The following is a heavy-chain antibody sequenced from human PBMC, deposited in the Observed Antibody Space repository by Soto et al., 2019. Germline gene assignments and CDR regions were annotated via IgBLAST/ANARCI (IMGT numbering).Heavy chain of an antibody. D-gene: IGHD2-2*01. J-gene: IGHJ4*02. CDR3: ARAEVVVVPAAMGTDYYFDY. CDR2: TYYSGST. V-gene: IGHV4-30-4*08. Sequence: SETLSLTCTVSGGSISSGDYYWSWIHQPPGQGLEWIGYTYYSGSTYYHPSLKSRVTISVDTSKNQFSLKLSSVTAADTAVYYCARAEVVVVPAAMGTDYYFDYWGQGTLVTVSS. CDR1: GGSISSGDYY.